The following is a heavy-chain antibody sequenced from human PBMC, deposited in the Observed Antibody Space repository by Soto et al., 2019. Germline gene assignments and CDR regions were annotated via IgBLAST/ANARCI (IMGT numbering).Heavy chain of an antibody. J-gene: IGHJ4*02. CDR3: ARGADYIGVFDY. CDR1: GGSVSSGSYY. V-gene: IGHV4-61*01. CDR2: ISYSGST. Sequence: PSETLSLTCTVSGGSVSSGSYYWSWIRQPPGKGLEWIGYISYSGSTNYNPSLKSRVTTSVDTSKNQFSLNLSSVTAEDTAVYYCARGADYIGVFDYWGQGPLVTVSS. D-gene: IGHD2-2*02.